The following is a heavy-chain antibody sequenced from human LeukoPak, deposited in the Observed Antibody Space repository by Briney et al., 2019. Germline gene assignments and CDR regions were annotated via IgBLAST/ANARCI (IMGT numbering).Heavy chain of an antibody. CDR3: TTGPGNSGY. CDR2: IKSTTVDATP. J-gene: IGHJ4*02. CDR1: GLTFSNAW. Sequence: GGSLRLSCAVSGLTFSNAWMSWVRQAPGKGLEWVARIKSTTVDATPEYAAPVTGRFTISRDDSKNTVYVQMNSLKTEDTAVYYCTTGPGNSGYWGQGTLVTVSS. D-gene: IGHD4-23*01. V-gene: IGHV3-15*01.